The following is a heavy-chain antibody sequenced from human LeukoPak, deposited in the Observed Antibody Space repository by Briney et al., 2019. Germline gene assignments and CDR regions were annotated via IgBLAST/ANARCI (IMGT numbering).Heavy chain of an antibody. J-gene: IGHJ4*02. CDR2: IYSGGST. D-gene: IGHD3-22*01. CDR3: ASSRYYYDSSGYRGYYFDY. CDR1: GFTVSSNY. Sequence: SGGSLRLSCAASGFTVSSNYMSWVRQAPGKGLEWVSVIYSGGSTYYADSVKGRFTISRDNSKNTLYLQMNSLRAEDTAVYYCASSRYYYDSSGYRGYYFDYWGQGTLVTVSS. V-gene: IGHV3-53*01.